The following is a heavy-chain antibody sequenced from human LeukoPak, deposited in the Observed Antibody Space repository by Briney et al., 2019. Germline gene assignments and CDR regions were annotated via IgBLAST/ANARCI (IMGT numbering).Heavy chain of an antibody. D-gene: IGHD1-26*01. Sequence: PGGSLRLSCAASGFTFSSFDMHWVRHTTGKGLEWVSAIFTAGDTYYSGSVKGRFTISRENTKNSLYLQMNSLRVEDTAVYYCAREISSGSYTDYWGQGTLVTVSS. J-gene: IGHJ4*02. CDR1: GFTFSSFD. V-gene: IGHV3-13*01. CDR2: IFTAGDT. CDR3: AREISSGSYTDY.